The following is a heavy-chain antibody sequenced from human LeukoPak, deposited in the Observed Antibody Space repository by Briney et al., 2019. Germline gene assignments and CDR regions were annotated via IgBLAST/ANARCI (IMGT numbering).Heavy chain of an antibody. Sequence: ASVKVSCKASGYTFTSYGISWVRQAPGQGLEWMGWISAYNGNTNYAQKLQGRVTMTTDTSTSTAYMELRSLRSDDTAVYYCARVRAAHYYDSSDKGYFDYWGQGTLVTVSS. J-gene: IGHJ4*02. V-gene: IGHV1-18*01. CDR2: ISAYNGNT. CDR3: ARVRAAHYYDSSDKGYFDY. CDR1: GYTFTSYG. D-gene: IGHD3-22*01.